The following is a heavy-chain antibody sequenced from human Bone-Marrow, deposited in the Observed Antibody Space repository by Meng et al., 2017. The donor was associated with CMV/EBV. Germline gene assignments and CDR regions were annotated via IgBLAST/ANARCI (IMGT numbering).Heavy chain of an antibody. V-gene: IGHV5-51*01. Sequence: GESLKLSCKGSGYSFTSYWIGWVRQMPGKGLEWMGIIYPGDSDTRYSPSFQGQVTISADKFISTAYLQWRSLKASDTAMYYCERLSWYSSSSRAFDIWGQATMVTVSS. D-gene: IGHD6-6*01. J-gene: IGHJ3*02. CDR2: IYPGDSDT. CDR3: ERLSWYSSSSRAFDI. CDR1: GYSFTSYW.